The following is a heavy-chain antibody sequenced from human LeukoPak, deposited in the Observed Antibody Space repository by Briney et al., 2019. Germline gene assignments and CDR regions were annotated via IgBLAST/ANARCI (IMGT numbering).Heavy chain of an antibody. Sequence: GGSLRLSCAASGFTFSSYGMNWVRQAPGKGLEWVAVISYDGSNKYYADSVKGRFTISRDNSKNSLYLQMNSLRAEDTAVYYCARGLTVAGPNFDYWGQGTLVTVSS. J-gene: IGHJ4*02. D-gene: IGHD6-19*01. V-gene: IGHV3-30*03. CDR1: GFTFSSYG. CDR3: ARGLTVAGPNFDY. CDR2: ISYDGSNK.